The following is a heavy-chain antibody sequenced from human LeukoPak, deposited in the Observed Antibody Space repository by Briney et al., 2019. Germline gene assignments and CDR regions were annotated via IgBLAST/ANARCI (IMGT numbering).Heavy chain of an antibody. D-gene: IGHD3-22*01. CDR1: GYTFTSYG. J-gene: IGHJ4*02. CDR2: ISAYNGNT. Sequence: ASVKVSCKASGYTFTSYGISWVRQAPGQGLEWMGWISAYNGNTNYTQKLQGRVTMTTDTSTSTAYMELRSLRSDDTAVYYCARDNRGGGDYYDSSGYYYRIDYWGQGTLVTVSS. V-gene: IGHV1-18*01. CDR3: ARDNRGGGDYYDSSGYYYRIDY.